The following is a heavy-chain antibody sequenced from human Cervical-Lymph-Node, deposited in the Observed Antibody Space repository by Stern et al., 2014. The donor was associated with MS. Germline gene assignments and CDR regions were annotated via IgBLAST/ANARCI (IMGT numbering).Heavy chain of an antibody. CDR3: ARAYNRGIAAAGFDY. V-gene: IGHV3-33*01. CDR2: IWYDGSNK. D-gene: IGHD6-13*01. Sequence: VQLVESGGGVVQPGRSLRLSCAASGFTFSSYGMHWVRKAPGKGLEWVAVIWYDGSNKYYADSVKGRFTISRDNSKNTLYLQMNSLRAEDTAVYYCARAYNRGIAAAGFDYWGQGTLVTVSS. CDR1: GFTFSSYG. J-gene: IGHJ4*02.